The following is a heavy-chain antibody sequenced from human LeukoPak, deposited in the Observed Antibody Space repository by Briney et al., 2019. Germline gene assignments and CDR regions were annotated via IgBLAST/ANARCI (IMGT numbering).Heavy chain of an antibody. D-gene: IGHD4-23*01. CDR2: TSSSSAYT. CDR3: ARGRGADYGGNSGYFDY. CDR1: GFTFSSFS. Sequence: GGSLRLSCAASGFTFSSFSMIWVRQAPGKGLEWVSSTSSSSAYTFYAESGKGRFTISRDNPKNTLYVQMNSLRAEDTAVYYCARGRGADYGGNSGYFDYWGQGTLVTVSS. J-gene: IGHJ4*02. V-gene: IGHV3-21*01.